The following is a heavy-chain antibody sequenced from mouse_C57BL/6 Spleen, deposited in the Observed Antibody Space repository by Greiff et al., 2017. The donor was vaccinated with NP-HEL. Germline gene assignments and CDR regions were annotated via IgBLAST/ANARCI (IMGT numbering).Heavy chain of an antibody. J-gene: IGHJ2*01. V-gene: IGHV1-69*01. CDR1: GYTFTSYW. Sequence: QVQLQQPGAELVMPGASVKLSCKASGYTFTSYWMHWVKQRPGQGLEWIGEIDPSDSYTNSNQKFKGKSTLTVDKSSSTAYMQLSSLTSEDSAVYYCARKLRDYDVGYFDYWGQGTTLTVSS. D-gene: IGHD2-4*01. CDR3: ARKLRDYDVGYFDY. CDR2: IDPSDSYT.